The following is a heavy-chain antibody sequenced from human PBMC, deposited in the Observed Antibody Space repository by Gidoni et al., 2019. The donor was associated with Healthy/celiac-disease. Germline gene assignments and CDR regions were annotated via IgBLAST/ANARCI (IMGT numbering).Heavy chain of an antibody. CDR2: IKQDGSEK. Sequence: EVQLVESGGGLVQPGGSLRLSCAASGFTFSSYWLSWVRQAPGKGLEWVANIKQDGSEKYYVDSVKGRFTISRDNAKNSLYLQMNSLRAEDTAVYYCAREGRNYDFWSGHPSGGDYWGQGTLVTVSS. D-gene: IGHD3-3*01. CDR3: AREGRNYDFWSGHPSGGDY. J-gene: IGHJ4*02. CDR1: GFTFSSYW. V-gene: IGHV3-7*01.